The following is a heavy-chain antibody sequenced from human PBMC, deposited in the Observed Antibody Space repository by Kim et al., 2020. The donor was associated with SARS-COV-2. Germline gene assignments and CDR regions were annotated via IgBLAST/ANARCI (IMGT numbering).Heavy chain of an antibody. J-gene: IGHJ4*02. CDR3: ARGSAWPKIDY. CDR2: VNPNNGNT. D-gene: IGHD6-25*01. CDR1: AYTFSTYG. V-gene: IGHV1-18*04. Sequence: ASVKVSCKTFAYTFSTYGITWMRQAPGQGLEFMGWVNPNNGNTEYVQKFEGRVTMTTDIFTRTAYIHLWSLTYDDTAVYYCARGSAWPKIDYWGQGTLVTVSS.